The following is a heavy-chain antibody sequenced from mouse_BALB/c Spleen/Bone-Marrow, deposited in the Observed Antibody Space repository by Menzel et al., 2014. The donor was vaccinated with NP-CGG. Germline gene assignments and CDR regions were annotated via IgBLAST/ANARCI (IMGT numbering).Heavy chain of an antibody. CDR1: GYSITSDYA. V-gene: IGHV3-2*02. Sequence: EVKLVESGPGLVKPSQSLSLTCTVTGYSITSDYAWNWIRQFPGNRLEWMGYIGYSDSTSYNPSLKSRISITRDTSKNQFFLQLNSVTAEDTARYYCARSNYYGSSYCYFDYWGQGTTLTVSS. D-gene: IGHD1-1*01. CDR2: IGYSDST. J-gene: IGHJ2*01. CDR3: ARSNYYGSSYCYFDY.